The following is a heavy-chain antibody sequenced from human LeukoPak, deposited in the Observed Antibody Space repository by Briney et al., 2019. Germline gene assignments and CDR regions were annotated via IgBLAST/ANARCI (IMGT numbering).Heavy chain of an antibody. CDR3: ARDRPSSRWLSYYFDY. Sequence: GGSLRLSCAASGFTFSSYSMNWVRQAPGKGLEWVSSISSSSRYIYYADSVKGRFTISRDNAKNSLYLQMNSLRAEDTAVYYCARDRPSSRWLSYYFDYWGQGTLVTVSS. J-gene: IGHJ4*02. D-gene: IGHD6-19*01. CDR2: ISSSSRYI. V-gene: IGHV3-21*01. CDR1: GFTFSSYS.